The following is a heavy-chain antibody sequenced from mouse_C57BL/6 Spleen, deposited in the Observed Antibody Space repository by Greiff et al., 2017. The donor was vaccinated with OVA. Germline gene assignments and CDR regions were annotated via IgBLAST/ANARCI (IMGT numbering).Heavy chain of an antibody. CDR1: GYAFSSSW. CDR3: ANSNYRYLDD. D-gene: IGHD2-5*01. CDR2: IYPGDGDT. V-gene: IGHV1-82*01. Sequence: QVQLKESGPELVKPGASVKISCKASGYAFSSSWMNWVKQRPGQGLEWIGRIYPGDGDTNYNGKFKGKATLTADKSSSTAYMQLSSLTSEDSAVYFCANSNYRYLDDWGTGTTVTVSS. J-gene: IGHJ1*03.